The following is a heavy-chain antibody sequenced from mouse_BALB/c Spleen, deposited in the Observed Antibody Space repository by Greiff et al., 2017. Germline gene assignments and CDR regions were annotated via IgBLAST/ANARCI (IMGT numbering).Heavy chain of an antibody. Sequence: VQLQQSGAELVKPGASVKLSCTASGFNIKDTYMHWVKQRPEQGLEWIGRIDPANGNTKYDPKFQGKATITADTSSNTAYLQLSSLTSEDTAVYYCARWGTTALYYAMDYWGQGTSVTVSS. J-gene: IGHJ4*01. CDR3: ARWGTTALYYAMDY. D-gene: IGHD1-2*01. CDR1: GFNIKDTY. CDR2: IDPANGNT. V-gene: IGHV14-3*02.